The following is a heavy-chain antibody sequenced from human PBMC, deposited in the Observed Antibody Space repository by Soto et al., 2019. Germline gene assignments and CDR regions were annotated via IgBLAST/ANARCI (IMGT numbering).Heavy chain of an antibody. CDR3: AKVDSSSWSPYYYYGMDV. J-gene: IGHJ6*02. Sequence: GGSLRLSCAASGFTFSSYAMSWVRQAPGKELEWVSAISGSGGSTYYADSVKGRFTISRDNSKNTLYLQMNSLRAEDTAVYYCAKVDSSSWSPYYYYGMDVWGQGTTVTVSS. V-gene: IGHV3-23*01. CDR2: ISGSGGST. D-gene: IGHD6-13*01. CDR1: GFTFSSYA.